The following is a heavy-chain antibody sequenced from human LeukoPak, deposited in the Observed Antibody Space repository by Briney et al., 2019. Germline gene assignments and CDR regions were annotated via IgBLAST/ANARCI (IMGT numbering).Heavy chain of an antibody. J-gene: IGHJ5*02. CDR1: GGSFSGYY. CDR3: ARATVAYDSWSGLHSNWFDP. V-gene: IGHV4-34*01. Sequence: SETLSLTCAVYGGSFSGYYWSWIRQPPGKGLEWIGEINHSGSTNYNPSLKSRVTISVDTSKNQFSLKLSSVTAADTAVYYCARATVAYDSWSGLHSNWFDPWGQGTLVTVSS. CDR2: INHSGST. D-gene: IGHD3-3*01.